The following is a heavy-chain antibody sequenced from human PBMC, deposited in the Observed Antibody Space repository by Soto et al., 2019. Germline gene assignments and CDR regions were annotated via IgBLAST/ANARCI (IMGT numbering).Heavy chain of an antibody. J-gene: IGHJ6*02. CDR1: GFTFSDHY. CDR3: AREDRIAPAGFGYYYYGMDV. CDR2: SRNKANGYTT. V-gene: IGHV3-72*01. Sequence: EVQLVESGGGLVQPGGSLRLSCAASGFTFSDHYMDWVRQAPGKGLEWVGRSRNKANGYTTEYAASVQGRFTISRDDSKNSLYLQMNSLNTEDTAVYFCAREDRIAPAGFGYYYYGMDVWGQGTTVTFSS. D-gene: IGHD6-13*01.